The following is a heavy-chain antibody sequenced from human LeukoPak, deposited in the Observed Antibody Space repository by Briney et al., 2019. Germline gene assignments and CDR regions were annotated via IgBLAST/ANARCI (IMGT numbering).Heavy chain of an antibody. CDR2: IYYSGNT. CDR1: GVSLSSSNSY. D-gene: IGHD3/OR15-3a*01. J-gene: IGHJ4*02. CDR3: ARQTGSGLFILP. V-gene: IGHV4-39*01. Sequence: SETLSLTCTVSGVSLSSSNSYGGWIRQPPGRGLEWIGSIYYSGNTYYNASLKSQVSISIDTSKNQISLRLTSVTAADTAVYYCARQTGSGLFILPGGQGTLVTVSS.